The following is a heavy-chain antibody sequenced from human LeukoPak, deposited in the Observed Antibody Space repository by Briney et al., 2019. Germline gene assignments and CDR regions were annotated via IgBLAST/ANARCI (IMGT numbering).Heavy chain of an antibody. CDR2: ISGSGGST. V-gene: IGHV3-23*01. CDR3: ARDNYDSSGPYYFDY. CDR1: GFTFSSYA. D-gene: IGHD3-22*01. Sequence: QPGGSLRLSCAASGFTFSSYAMSWVRQAPGKGLEWVSAISGSGGSTYYADSVKGRFTISRDNSKNTLYLQMNSLRAEDTAVYYCARDNYDSSGPYYFDYWGQGTLVTVSS. J-gene: IGHJ4*02.